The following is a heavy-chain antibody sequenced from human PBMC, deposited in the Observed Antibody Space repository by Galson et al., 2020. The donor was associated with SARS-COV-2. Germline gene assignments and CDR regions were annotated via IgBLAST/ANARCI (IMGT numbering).Heavy chain of an antibody. D-gene: IGHD6-19*01. Sequence: GGSLRLSCAASGFTFSSYGMHWVRQAPGKGLEWVAVISYDGSNKYYADSVKGRFTISRDNSKNTLYLQMNSLRAEDTAVYYCAKAFWDSSVRDDYYCCGMDVWGQGPTVTVSS. CDR3: AKAFWDSSVRDDYYCCGMDV. CDR1: GFTFSSYG. V-gene: IGHV3-30*18. J-gene: IGHJ6*01. CDR2: ISYDGSNK.